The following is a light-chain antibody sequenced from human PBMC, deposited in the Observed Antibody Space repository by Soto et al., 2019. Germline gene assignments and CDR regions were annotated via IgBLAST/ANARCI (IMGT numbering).Light chain of an antibody. V-gene: IGLV2-14*03. J-gene: IGLJ2*01. Sequence: QSALTQPASVSGSPGQSITISCTGTSSDVGGYDFVSWYQQHPGKAPKLMIYDVSNRPSGVSIRFSGSKSGNTASLTISGLQAEDEADYYCSSYTRDNTVVFGGGTKVTVL. CDR1: SSDVGGYDF. CDR3: SSYTRDNTVV. CDR2: DVS.